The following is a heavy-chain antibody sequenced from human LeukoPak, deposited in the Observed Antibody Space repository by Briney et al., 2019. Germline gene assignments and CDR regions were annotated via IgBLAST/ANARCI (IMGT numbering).Heavy chain of an antibody. CDR1: GGTFSSYA. D-gene: IGHD5-18*01. CDR3: ARDHGIQLWPSQYNWFDP. J-gene: IGHJ5*02. Sequence: SVKVSCKASGGTFSSYAISWVRQAPGQGLEWMGGIIPIFGTANYAQKFQGRVTITADESTSTAYMELSSLRSEDTAVYYCARDHGIQLWPSQYNWFDPWGEGSLVSVSS. CDR2: IIPIFGTA. V-gene: IGHV1-69*13.